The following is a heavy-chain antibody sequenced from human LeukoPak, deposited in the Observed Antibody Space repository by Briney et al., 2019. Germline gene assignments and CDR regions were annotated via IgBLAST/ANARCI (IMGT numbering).Heavy chain of an antibody. CDR3: ARERYCSSTSCHIGRAFDI. D-gene: IGHD2-2*02. CDR1: GGSISSYY. V-gene: IGHV4-4*07. J-gene: IGHJ3*02. Sequence: SETLSLTCTVSGGSISSYYWSLIRQPAGKGLEWIGRIYTSGSTNYNPSLKSRVTMSVDTSKNQFSLKLSSVTAADTAVYYCARERYCSSTSCHIGRAFDIWGQGTMVTVSS. CDR2: IYTSGST.